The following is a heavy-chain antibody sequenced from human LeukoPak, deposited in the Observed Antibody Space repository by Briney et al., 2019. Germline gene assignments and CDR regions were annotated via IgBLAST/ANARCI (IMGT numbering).Heavy chain of an antibody. CDR3: ARATVTLYYYYMDV. J-gene: IGHJ6*03. CDR2: IYYSGST. D-gene: IGHD4-11*01. Sequence: SETLSLTCTVSGGSISSYYWSWIRQPPGKGLEWIGYIYYSGSTNYNPSLKSRLTISVDTSKNQFSLKLSSVTAADTAVYYCARATVTLYYYYMDVWGKGTTVTVSS. CDR1: GGSISSYY. V-gene: IGHV4-59*01.